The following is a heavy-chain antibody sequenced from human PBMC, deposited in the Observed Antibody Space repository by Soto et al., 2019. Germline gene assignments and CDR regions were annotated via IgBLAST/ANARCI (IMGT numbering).Heavy chain of an antibody. J-gene: IGHJ4*02. CDR2: IYYSGST. D-gene: IGHD2-21*02. V-gene: IGHV4-59*01. CDR3: ARTITTCGGDCPFDY. CDR1: GGSISSYY. Sequence: SETLSLTCTVSGGSISSYYWSWIRQPPGKGLEWIGYIYYSGSTNYNPSLKSRVTISVDTSKNQFSLKLSSVTAADTAVYYCARTITTCGGDCPFDYWGQGTLVTVSS.